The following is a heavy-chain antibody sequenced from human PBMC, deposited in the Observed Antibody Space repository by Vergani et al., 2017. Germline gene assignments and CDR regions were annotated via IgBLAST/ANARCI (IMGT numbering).Heavy chain of an antibody. Sequence: EVQLVESGGGLVKPGGSLRLSCAASGFTFSSYSMNWVRQAPGKGLEWVSSISSSSSYIYYADSVKGRFTISRDNAKNSLYLQMNSLRAEDTAVYYCARDHLYLVVPAAIRSQPKSRYNWFDPWGQGTLVTVSS. CDR3: ARDHLYLVVPAAIRSQPKSRYNWFDP. J-gene: IGHJ5*02. CDR2: ISSSSSYI. V-gene: IGHV3-21*01. CDR1: GFTFSSYS. D-gene: IGHD2-2*01.